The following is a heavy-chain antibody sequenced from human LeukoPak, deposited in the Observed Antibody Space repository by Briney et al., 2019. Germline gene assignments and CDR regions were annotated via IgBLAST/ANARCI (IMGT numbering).Heavy chain of an antibody. Sequence: GGSLRLSCVTSGFTFSRYSMRWVRQAPGRGLEWVLSIYFTGNYISYADSVKGRFTISRDNAKNSLYPQMNSLRAEDTAVYYCAREFSTVGSFDYWGQGTLVAVSS. CDR3: AREFSTVGSFDY. CDR1: GFTFSRYS. J-gene: IGHJ4*02. V-gene: IGHV3-21*01. D-gene: IGHD3-3*02. CDR2: IYFTGNYI.